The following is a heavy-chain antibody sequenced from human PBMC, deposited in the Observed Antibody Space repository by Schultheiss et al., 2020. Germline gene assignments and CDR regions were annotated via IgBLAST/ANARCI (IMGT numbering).Heavy chain of an antibody. Sequence: GGSLRLSCAASGFTFSSYAMHWVRQAPGKGLEWVAVISYDGSNKYYADSVKGRFTISRDNSKNTLYLQMNSLRAEDTAVYYRARDIDHDYGEQSPYFDYWGQGTLVTVSS. J-gene: IGHJ4*02. CDR1: GFTFSSYA. CDR2: ISYDGSNK. D-gene: IGHD4-17*01. V-gene: IGHV3-30-3*01. CDR3: ARDIDHDYGEQSPYFDY.